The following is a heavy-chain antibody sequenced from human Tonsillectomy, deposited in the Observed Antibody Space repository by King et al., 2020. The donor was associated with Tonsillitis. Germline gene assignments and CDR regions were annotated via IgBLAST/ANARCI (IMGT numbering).Heavy chain of an antibody. Sequence: VQLVESGGGLVKPGGSLRLSCAASGLTFSSYAMSWVRQSPGKGLEWVSVISGTGDSTYYADSVKGRFTISRDNSKNTLFLQMNSLGAEDTALYYCAKPLGYCNTTSCPTGGMDVWGQGTTVTVS. V-gene: IGHV3-23*04. J-gene: IGHJ6*02. CDR2: ISGTGDST. CDR1: GLTFSSYA. CDR3: AKPLGYCNTTSCPTGGMDV. D-gene: IGHD2-2*01.